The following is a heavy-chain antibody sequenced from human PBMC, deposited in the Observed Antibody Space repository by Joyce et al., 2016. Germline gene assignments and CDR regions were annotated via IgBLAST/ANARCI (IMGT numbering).Heavy chain of an antibody. V-gene: IGHV4-61*02. J-gene: IGHJ4*02. CDR2: IYTSGTT. D-gene: IGHD3-3*01. CDR1: GDSLSSSPYY. Sequence: QVQLQESGPGLVKPSQTLSLTCTVSGDSLSSSPYYWSWIRQPAGKGLEWIGRIYTSGTTNYSPSLESRVTMSLDTSKNQFSLKLTSVTAADTAVYYCARGVFYDFWSGHFDYWGQGTRVTVSS. CDR3: ARGVFYDFWSGHFDY.